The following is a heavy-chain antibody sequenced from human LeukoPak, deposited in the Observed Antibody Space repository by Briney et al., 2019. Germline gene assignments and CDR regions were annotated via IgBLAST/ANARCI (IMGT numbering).Heavy chain of an antibody. CDR2: IKQDGSEK. V-gene: IGHV3-7*01. CDR3: ARGGAAMAYWSYFDY. J-gene: IGHJ4*02. Sequence: PGGSLRLSCAASGFTFSSYWMSWVRQAPGQGLEGVANIKQDGSEKYYVDSVKGRFTISRDNAKNSLYLQMNSLRAEDTAVYYSARGGAAMAYWSYFDYWGQGTLVTVSS. D-gene: IGHD5-18*01. CDR1: GFTFSSYW.